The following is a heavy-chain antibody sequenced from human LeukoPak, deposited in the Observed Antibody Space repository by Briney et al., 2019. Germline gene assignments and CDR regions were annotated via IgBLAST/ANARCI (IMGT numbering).Heavy chain of an antibody. CDR2: ISYDGSNK. CDR3: ARGPLSPDV. CDR1: GFTFSSYA. J-gene: IGHJ6*04. Sequence: GGSLRLSCAASGFTFSSYAMHWVRQAPGKGLEWVAVISYDGSNKYYADSVKGRFTISRDNAKNSLYLQMNSLRAEDTAVYYCARGPLSPDVWGKGTTVTISS. D-gene: IGHD2-15*01. V-gene: IGHV3-30*04.